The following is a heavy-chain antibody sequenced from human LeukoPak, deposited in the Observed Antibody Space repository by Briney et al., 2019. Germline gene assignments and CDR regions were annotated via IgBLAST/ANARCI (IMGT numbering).Heavy chain of an antibody. CDR2: IYYNEDT. D-gene: IGHD2-15*01. J-gene: IGHJ3*01. V-gene: IGHV4-39*01. CDR1: GVSIYTSTFC. CDR3: ARQLAAGNDGFDV. Sequence: SETLSLTCTVSGVSIYTSTFCWGWIRQPPGKGLEFIGSIYYNEDTFHNPSLKSRLTISVDTSTNQFSLRLSSVTAADTAVYYCARQLAAGNDGFDVWGQGAMVTVSS.